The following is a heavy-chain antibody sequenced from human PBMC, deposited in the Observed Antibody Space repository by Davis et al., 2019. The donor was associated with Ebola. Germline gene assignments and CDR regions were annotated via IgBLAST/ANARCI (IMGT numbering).Heavy chain of an antibody. Sequence: GGSLRLSCAASGYTFSTYAMTWVRQAPGKGLEWVSSISGSSGGSYYADSVKGRFTISRDNSKNTLYLQMNSLRAEDTAVYYCAKRFGYYDSSGYLDHWGQGTLVTVSS. J-gene: IGHJ4*02. CDR2: ISGSSGGS. D-gene: IGHD3-22*01. V-gene: IGHV3-23*01. CDR3: AKRFGYYDSSGYLDH. CDR1: GYTFSTYA.